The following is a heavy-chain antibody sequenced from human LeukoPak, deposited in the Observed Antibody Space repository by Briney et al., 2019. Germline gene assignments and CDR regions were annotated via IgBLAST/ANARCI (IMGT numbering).Heavy chain of an antibody. CDR1: GYTFTGYY. D-gene: IGHD2-15*01. CDR2: INPNSGDT. Sequence: GASVKVSCKASGYTFTGYYIHWVRQAPGQGLEWMGSINPNSGDTNYAQKFQGRVTMTRNTSISTTYMEMNRLRSDDTAVYYCARDQYCIGGNCFPYFYYWGQGTLVTVSS. V-gene: IGHV1-2*02. CDR3: ARDQYCIGGNCFPYFYY. J-gene: IGHJ4*02.